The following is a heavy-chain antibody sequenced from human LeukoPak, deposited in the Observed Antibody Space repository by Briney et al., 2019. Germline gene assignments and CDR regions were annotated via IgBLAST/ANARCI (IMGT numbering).Heavy chain of an antibody. D-gene: IGHD3-3*01. CDR2: INPNSGGT. CDR3: ARGAEYYDFWSGYSTNGFDP. CDR1: GYTFTGYY. V-gene: IGHV1-2*02. J-gene: IGHJ5*02. Sequence: ASVKVSCKASGYTFTGYYMHWVRQAPGQGLEWMGWINPNSGGTNYAQKFKGRVTMTRDTSISTAYMELSRLRSDDTAVYYCARGAEYYDFWSGYSTNGFDPWGQGTLVTVSS.